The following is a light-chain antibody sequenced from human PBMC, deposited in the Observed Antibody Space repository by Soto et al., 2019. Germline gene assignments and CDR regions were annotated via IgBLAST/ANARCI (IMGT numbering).Light chain of an antibody. Sequence: EIVLTPSPDTLSLSPGERAILSCRASQSVRSERLAWYQQKPGQAPRLVIFDASTRATGIPARFSGGGSGTEFTLTISSLQSEDFAVYFCQQYNSWPPITFGQGTRLEIK. V-gene: IGKV3-15*01. CDR3: QQYNSWPPIT. CDR1: QSVRSER. J-gene: IGKJ5*01. CDR2: DAS.